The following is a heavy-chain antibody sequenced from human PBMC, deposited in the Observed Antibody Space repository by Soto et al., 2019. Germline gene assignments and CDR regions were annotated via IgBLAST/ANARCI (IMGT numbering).Heavy chain of an antibody. J-gene: IGHJ6*02. CDR3: ATGSVFTNYYGMDV. Sequence: VQLVESGGGLVKPGGSLRLSCAVSGFTLSNARMNWVRQAPGKGLEWVGRLEKKTDGGTTDYIAAVKGRFTISGDDSKNTLFLQMNSLKTEDTAVYYCATGSVFTNYYGMDVWGQGTTVTVSS. CDR2: LEKKTDGGTT. D-gene: IGHD1-20*01. V-gene: IGHV3-15*07. CDR1: GFTLSNAR.